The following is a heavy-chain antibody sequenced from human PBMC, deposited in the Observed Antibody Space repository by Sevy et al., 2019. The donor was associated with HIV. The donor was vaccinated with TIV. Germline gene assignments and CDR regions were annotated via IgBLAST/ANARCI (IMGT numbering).Heavy chain of an antibody. V-gene: IGHV4-34*01. D-gene: IGHD4-17*01. CDR3: ARGPKPLRSDYGDYRGVGYYFDS. J-gene: IGHJ4*02. CDR2: IDHSGRS. Sequence: SETLSLTCAVYGESFSNYYWSWIRLSPGKGLESIGEIDHSGRSDYNPSLKSRVTMSVDTAKNQLSLKLTSVTAADTAVYYCARGPKPLRSDYGDYRGVGYYFDSWGQGTLVTVSS. CDR1: GESFSNYY.